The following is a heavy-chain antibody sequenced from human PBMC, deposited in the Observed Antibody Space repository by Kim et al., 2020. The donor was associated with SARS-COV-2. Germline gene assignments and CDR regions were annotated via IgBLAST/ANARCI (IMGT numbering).Heavy chain of an antibody. Sequence: DSVKGRFTISRDNAKNSLYLQMNSLRAEDTAVYYCARDSGDQSIQYYFDYWGQGTLVTVSS. CDR3: ARDSGDQSIQYYFDY. V-gene: IGHV3-21*01. D-gene: IGHD1-26*01. J-gene: IGHJ4*02.